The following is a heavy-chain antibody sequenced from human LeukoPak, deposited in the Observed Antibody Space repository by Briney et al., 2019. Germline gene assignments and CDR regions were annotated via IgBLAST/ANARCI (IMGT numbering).Heavy chain of an antibody. V-gene: IGHV1-8*03. CDR1: GYTFTGYY. CDR3: ARGGYHRFDAFDV. Sequence: ASVKVSCKASGYTFTGYYMHWVRQATGQGLEWMGWMNPNSGNTGYAQKFQGRVTITRNTSISTAYMELSSLRSEDTAVYYCARGGYHRFDAFDVWGQGTMVTVSS. CDR2: MNPNSGNT. D-gene: IGHD5-18*01. J-gene: IGHJ3*01.